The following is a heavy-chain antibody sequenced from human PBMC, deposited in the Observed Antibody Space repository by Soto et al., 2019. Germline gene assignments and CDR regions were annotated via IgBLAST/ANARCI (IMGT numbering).Heavy chain of an antibody. D-gene: IGHD6-13*01. CDR1: GFTVSSNY. V-gene: IGHV3-53*01. Sequence: PGGSLRLSCAASGFTVSSNYMSWVRQAPGKGLEWVSVIYSGGSTYYADSVKGRFTISRDNSKNTLYLQMNSLRAEDTAVYYCARGDSSWLNWFDPWGQGTLVTVSS. CDR2: IYSGGST. J-gene: IGHJ5*02. CDR3: ARGDSSWLNWFDP.